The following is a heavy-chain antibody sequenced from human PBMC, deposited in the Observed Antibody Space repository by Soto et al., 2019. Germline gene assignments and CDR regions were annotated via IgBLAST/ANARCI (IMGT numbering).Heavy chain of an antibody. CDR3: ATGPNYDSSGLHAFDI. Sequence: ESLGLAGAVSGASISSYYWSWIRQPPGKGLEWIGYIYYSGSTNYNPSLKSLVTISVDTSKNQFSLKLSSVTAADTAVYYCATGPNYDSSGLHAFDIWGQGTMVTV. CDR2: IYYSGST. V-gene: IGHV4-59*01. CDR1: GASISSYY. J-gene: IGHJ3*02. D-gene: IGHD3-22*01.